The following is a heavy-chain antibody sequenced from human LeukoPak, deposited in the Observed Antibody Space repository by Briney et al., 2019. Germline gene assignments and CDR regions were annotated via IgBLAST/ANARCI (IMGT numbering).Heavy chain of an antibody. Sequence: ASVKVSCKASGYTFTSYGISWVRQAPGQGLEWMGWISAHNGNTNYAQKLQGRVTMTTDTSTSTAYMELRSLRSDDTAVYYCARNVLRFLEWLPNWFDPWGQGTLVTVSS. D-gene: IGHD3-3*01. CDR2: ISAHNGNT. CDR1: GYTFTSYG. J-gene: IGHJ5*02. CDR3: ARNVLRFLEWLPNWFDP. V-gene: IGHV1-18*01.